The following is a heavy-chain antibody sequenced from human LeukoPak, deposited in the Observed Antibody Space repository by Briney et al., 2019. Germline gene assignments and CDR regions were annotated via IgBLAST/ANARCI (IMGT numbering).Heavy chain of an antibody. Sequence: SETLSLTCTVSGGSISSSSYYWGWICQPPGKGLEWIGSIYYSGSTYYNPSLKSRVTISVDTSKNQFSLKLSSVTAADTAVYYCASQVEDGMDVWGQGTTVTVSS. CDR3: ASQVEDGMDV. CDR2: IYYSGST. V-gene: IGHV4-39*01. CDR1: GGSISSSSYY. J-gene: IGHJ6*02.